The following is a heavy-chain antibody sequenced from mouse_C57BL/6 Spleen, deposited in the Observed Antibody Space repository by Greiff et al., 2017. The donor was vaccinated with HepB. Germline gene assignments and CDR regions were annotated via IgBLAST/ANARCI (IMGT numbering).Heavy chain of an antibody. CDR3: TRDLGHYDNAMDY. J-gene: IGHJ4*01. CDR1: GFTFSSYA. Sequence: EVQVVESGEGLVKPGGSLKLSCAVSGFTFSSYAMSWVRQTPAKRLEWVAYISSGGDYIYSADTVKGRFTISRDNARNTLYLQMSSLKSEDTATYYYTRDLGHYDNAMDYWGQGTSVTVSS. V-gene: IGHV5-9-1*02. D-gene: IGHD2-4*01. CDR2: ISSGGDYI.